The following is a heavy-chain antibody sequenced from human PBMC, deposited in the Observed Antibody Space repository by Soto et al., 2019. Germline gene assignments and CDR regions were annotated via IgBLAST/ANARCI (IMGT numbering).Heavy chain of an antibody. D-gene: IGHD2-15*01. CDR2: IWYDGSNK. CDR1: GFTFSSYG. CDR3: ARDSSPSIYYFDY. Sequence: PGGSLRLSCAASGFTFSSYGMHWVRQAPGKGLEWVAVIWYDGSNKYYADSVKGRFTISRDNSKNTLYLQMNSLRAEDTAVYYCARDSSPSIYYFDYWGQGTLVTVSS. J-gene: IGHJ4*02. V-gene: IGHV3-33*01.